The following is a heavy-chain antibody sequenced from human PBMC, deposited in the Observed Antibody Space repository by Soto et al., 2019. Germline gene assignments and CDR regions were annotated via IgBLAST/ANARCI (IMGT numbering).Heavy chain of an antibody. D-gene: IGHD3-16*01. CDR1: GFTYTVAW. Sequence: EVQLVESGGGSVEPGGSLRLSCAASGFTYTVAWLNWVRQAPGKGLEWVGRIKSKHDGGTRDFAAPVKGRFTISRDDSENMVYLQMNSLKTEDTAVYNCAADLPDWGAYAFDYWGPGTRVTVSA. CDR3: AADLPDWGAYAFDY. CDR2: IKSKHDGGTR. V-gene: IGHV3-15*07. J-gene: IGHJ4*02.